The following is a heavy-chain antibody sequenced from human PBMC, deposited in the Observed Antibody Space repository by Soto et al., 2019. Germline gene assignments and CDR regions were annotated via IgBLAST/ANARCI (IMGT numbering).Heavy chain of an antibody. Sequence: EVQLVETGGGLIQPGGSLRLSCAASGFTVSSNYMSWVRQAPGKGLEWVSVIYSGGSTYYTDSVKGRFTISRDNSKNTLYLQMNSLRAEDTAVYYCASGVRGVTELDPWGQGTLVTVSS. V-gene: IGHV3-53*02. J-gene: IGHJ5*02. D-gene: IGHD3-10*01. CDR3: ASGVRGVTELDP. CDR2: IYSGGST. CDR1: GFTVSSNY.